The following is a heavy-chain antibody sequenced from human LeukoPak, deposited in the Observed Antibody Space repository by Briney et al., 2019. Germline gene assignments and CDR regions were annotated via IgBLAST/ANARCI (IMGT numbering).Heavy chain of an antibody. D-gene: IGHD2-2*01. CDR1: GGTFNNYA. Sequence: SVKVSCKASGGTFNNYAFSWVRQAPGQGLEWMGGIIPMSGSANYAQKFQGRVTISADDSTNTGYMELSSLRSEDTAMYYCATNYHLLQHKNAFDIWGQGTMVTVSS. CDR2: IIPMSGSA. J-gene: IGHJ3*02. V-gene: IGHV1-69*13. CDR3: ATNYHLLQHKNAFDI.